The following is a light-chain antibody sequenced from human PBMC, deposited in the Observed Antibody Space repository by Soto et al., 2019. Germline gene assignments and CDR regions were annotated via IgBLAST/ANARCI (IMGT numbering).Light chain of an antibody. CDR2: DTS. V-gene: IGKV3-11*01. J-gene: IGKJ5*01. CDR3: QQRSNWPIT. Sequence: EIVLTQSPGTLSLSPGKRATLSCRASQSVSTFLAWYQQKPGQAPRLLIYDTSNRATGIPARFSGSGSGTDFTLTINNLDPEDFAVYYCQQRSNWPITFGQGTRLEIK. CDR1: QSVSTF.